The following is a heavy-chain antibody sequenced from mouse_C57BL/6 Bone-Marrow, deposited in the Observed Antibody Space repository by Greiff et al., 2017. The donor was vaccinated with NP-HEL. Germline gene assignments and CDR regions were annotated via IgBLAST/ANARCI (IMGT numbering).Heavy chain of an antibody. J-gene: IGHJ4*01. Sequence: QVQLKQSGPGLVAPSQSLSITCTVSGFSLTSYGVHWVRQPPGKGLEWLVVIWSDGSTTYNSALKSRLSISKDNSKSQVFLKMNSLQTDDTAMYYCARQDYYGSSPHYAMDYWGQGTSVTVSS. CDR1: GFSLTSYG. D-gene: IGHD1-1*01. CDR3: ARQDYYGSSPHYAMDY. CDR2: IWSDGST. V-gene: IGHV2-6-1*01.